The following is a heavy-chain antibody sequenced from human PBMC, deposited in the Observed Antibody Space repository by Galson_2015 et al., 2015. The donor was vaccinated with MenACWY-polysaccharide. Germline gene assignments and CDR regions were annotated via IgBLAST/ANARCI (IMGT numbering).Heavy chain of an antibody. CDR1: GFNFGVYS. Sequence: SLRLSCAASGFNFGVYSIHWVRQAPGKGLEWVAVISHDGSHIYHADSVQGRFTISRDNSKNTLYLQMNSLRTEDTAVYYCARIGHNFNFGNALDVWGQGTTVTVSS. D-gene: IGHD1-1*01. CDR3: ARIGHNFNFGNALDV. V-gene: IGHV3-30*04. J-gene: IGHJ6*02. CDR2: ISHDGSHI.